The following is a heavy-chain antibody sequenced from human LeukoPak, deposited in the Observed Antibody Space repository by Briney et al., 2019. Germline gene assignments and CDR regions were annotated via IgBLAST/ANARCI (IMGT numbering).Heavy chain of an antibody. CDR1: GYTFIDYY. D-gene: IGHD4-17*01. CDR2: INPSGGST. CDR3: ATSDYGGNSDPFDY. J-gene: IGHJ4*02. Sequence: VASVTVSCKASGYTFIDYYIHWVRQAPGQGLEWMGLINPSGGSTSYAQKFQGRVTMTRDTSTSTVYMELSSLRSEDTAVYYCATSDYGGNSDPFDYWGQGTLVTVSS. V-gene: IGHV1-46*01.